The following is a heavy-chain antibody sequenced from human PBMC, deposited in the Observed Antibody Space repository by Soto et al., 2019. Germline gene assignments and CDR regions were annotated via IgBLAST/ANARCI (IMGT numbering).Heavy chain of an antibody. CDR1: GFTVSSNY. CDR2: IYSGGST. CDR3: ARHPALRFLEWLLPTFDY. Sequence: EVQLVEAGGGLMQPGGSLRLSCAASGFTVSSNYMSWVRQAPGKGLEWVSIIYSGGSTYYADSVKGRFTISRDNSKNTLYLQMNNLRAEDTAVNYCARHPALRFLEWLLPTFDYWGQGAPVTVSS. V-gene: IGHV3-53*01. J-gene: IGHJ4*02. D-gene: IGHD3-3*01.